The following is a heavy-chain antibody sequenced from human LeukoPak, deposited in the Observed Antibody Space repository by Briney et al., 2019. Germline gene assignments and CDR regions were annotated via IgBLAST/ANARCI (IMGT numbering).Heavy chain of an antibody. J-gene: IGHJ3*02. CDR2: IYYTRTP. V-gene: IGHV4-59*01. D-gene: IGHD2/OR15-2a*01. CDR1: GGSISSYY. CDR3: ARVKATVTSFDI. Sequence: SETLSLTCTVSGGSISSYYGSWIRQSPGKGLEWIANIYYTRTPYYNPSLQSRVTISVDMSKNQFSLKLSTVTAADTAVYYCARVKATVTSFDIWGQGTMVTVSS.